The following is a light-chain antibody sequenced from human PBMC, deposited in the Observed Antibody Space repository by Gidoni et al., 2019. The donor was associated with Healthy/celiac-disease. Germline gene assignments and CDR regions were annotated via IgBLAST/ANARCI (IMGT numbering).Light chain of an antibody. CDR1: QSVGSSY. Sequence: EIVLTQSPGTLSLPPGERATLSCRASQSVGSSYLAWYQQKPGRAPRLLIYGASNRATGIPDRFSGSGSGTDFTLTINRLEPEDFAVYYGQLFGSSVTFGGGTKVEIK. CDR3: QLFGSSVT. J-gene: IGKJ4*01. CDR2: GAS. V-gene: IGKV3-20*01.